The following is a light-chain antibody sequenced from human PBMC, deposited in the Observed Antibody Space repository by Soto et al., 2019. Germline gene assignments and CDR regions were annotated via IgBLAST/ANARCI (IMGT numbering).Light chain of an antibody. V-gene: IGLV2-8*01. CDR1: SSDVGGYKY. CDR3: SSYAGSNNVV. CDR2: EVS. Sequence: QSVLTQPPSASGSPGQSVTISCTGTSSDVGGYKYVSWYQQHPGKAPKLMIYEVSKRPSGVPDRFSGSKSGNTASLTVSGLQAGDEADYYCSSYAGSNNVVFGGGTKLTVL. J-gene: IGLJ2*01.